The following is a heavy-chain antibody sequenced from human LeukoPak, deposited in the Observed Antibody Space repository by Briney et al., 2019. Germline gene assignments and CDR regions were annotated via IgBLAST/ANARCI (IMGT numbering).Heavy chain of an antibody. CDR3: AKDRGRLRVMYYFDY. CDR2: LSGSGGST. CDR1: GFIFSSYA. Sequence: GGSLRLSCAASGFIFSSYAMSWVRQAPGKGLEWVSALSGSGGSTYYADSVKGRFTISRDNSKNTLYLQMNSLRADDTAAYYCAKDRGRLRVMYYFDYWGQGTLVTVSS. J-gene: IGHJ4*02. D-gene: IGHD2-8*02. V-gene: IGHV3-23*01.